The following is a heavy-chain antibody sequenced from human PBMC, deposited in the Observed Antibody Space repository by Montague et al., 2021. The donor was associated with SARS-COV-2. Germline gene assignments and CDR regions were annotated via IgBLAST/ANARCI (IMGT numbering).Heavy chain of an antibody. V-gene: IGHV1-18*01. CDR1: GYTFTSYG. CDR3: AAVDTAMVPVNWFDP. D-gene: IGHD5-18*01. Sequence: SVKVSCKASGYTFTSYGISWVRQAPGQGLEWMGWISAYNGNTKYAQKLQGRVTMTTDTSTSTAYMELRSLRSDDTAVYYCAAVDTAMVPVNWFDPWGQGTLVTVSS. CDR2: ISAYNGNT. J-gene: IGHJ5*02.